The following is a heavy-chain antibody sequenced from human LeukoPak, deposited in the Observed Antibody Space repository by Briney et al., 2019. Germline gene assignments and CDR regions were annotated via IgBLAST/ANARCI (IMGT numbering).Heavy chain of an antibody. J-gene: IGHJ4*02. CDR3: AREIRSGLDY. CDR2: IYYSGST. V-gene: IGHV4-59*01. CDR1: GGSISSYY. Sequence: SETLSLTCTVSGGSISSYYWSWIRQPPGKGLEWIGYIYYSGSTNYNPSLKSRVTISVDTSKNQFSLKLSSVTAADTAVYYCAREIRSGLDYWGQGTLVTASS. D-gene: IGHD6-19*01.